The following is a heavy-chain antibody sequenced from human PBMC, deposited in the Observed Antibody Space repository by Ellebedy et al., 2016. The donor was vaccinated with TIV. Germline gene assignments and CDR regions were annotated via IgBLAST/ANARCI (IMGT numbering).Heavy chain of an antibody. V-gene: IGHV3-7*03. D-gene: IGHD2/OR15-2a*01. Sequence: GESLKISCAAAGFDYGNNRMSSVRQAPGKGLEWVANIKQDGSVDSVEGRFMISRDNAKNSLYLRINSPRAEETSVYYCASAVSSSWYFDLWGRGTLVTVSS. CDR2: IKQDGSV. CDR3: ASAVSSSWYFDL. CDR1: GFDYGNNR. J-gene: IGHJ2*01.